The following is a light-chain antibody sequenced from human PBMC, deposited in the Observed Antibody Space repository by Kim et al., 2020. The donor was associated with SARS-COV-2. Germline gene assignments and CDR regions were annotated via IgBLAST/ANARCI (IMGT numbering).Light chain of an antibody. CDR1: QSVSSSY. J-gene: IGKJ5*01. Sequence: EIVLTQSPGTLSLSPGERATLSCRASQSVSSSYLAWYQQKPGQAPRLLIYGASSRATGIPDRFSGSGSGTDFTLTISRLEPEVFAVYYCQKYSSSPTFGQGTRLEIK. CDR3: QKYSSSPT. V-gene: IGKV3-20*01. CDR2: GAS.